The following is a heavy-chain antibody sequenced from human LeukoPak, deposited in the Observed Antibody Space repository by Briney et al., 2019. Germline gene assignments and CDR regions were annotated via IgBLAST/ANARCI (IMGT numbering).Heavy chain of an antibody. V-gene: IGHV5-51*01. CDR3: ARQITDQSSGYDSIDY. D-gene: IGHD5-12*01. J-gene: IGHJ4*02. CDR1: GYRFTTYW. Sequence: GEPLQISSKASGYRFTTYWIGWVRPMPGKGLEWMGIIYPGDSDTRYSSSFEAQVTISADRSITTAYLQWSSLKASDTAMYYCARQITDQSSGYDSIDYWGQGTLVTVSS. CDR2: IYPGDSDT.